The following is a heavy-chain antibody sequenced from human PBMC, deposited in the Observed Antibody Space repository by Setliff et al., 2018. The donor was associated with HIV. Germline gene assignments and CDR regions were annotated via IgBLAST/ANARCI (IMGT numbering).Heavy chain of an antibody. J-gene: IGHJ3*02. CDR3: AREQTTETTMGFAFDI. D-gene: IGHD4-17*01. CDR2: IYYSGST. V-gene: IGHV4-39*07. Sequence: SETLSLTCTVSGGSTSSSPYYWGWIRQPPGKGLEWIGSIYYSGSTFYDPSLKSRVSISVDTSKNQFSLRLNSVTAADTAVYYCAREQTTETTMGFAFDIWGQGTVVTVSS. CDR1: GGSTSSSPYY.